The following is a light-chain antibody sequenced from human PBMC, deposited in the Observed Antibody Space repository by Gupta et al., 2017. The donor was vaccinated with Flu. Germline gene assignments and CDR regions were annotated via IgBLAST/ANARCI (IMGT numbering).Light chain of an antibody. CDR1: TGAVTSGHS. CDR2: DTS. Sequence: AEAPPTHPLTVSPGPADTLTCGSTTGAVTSGHSPYWFQQKPGQAPRTLIYDTSNKHSWTPARFSGSLIGGKAALTLSGAQPEDDAEYYCWLSDGGAMTWVFGGGTKLTVL. V-gene: IGLV7-46*01. CDR3: WLSDGGAMTWV. J-gene: IGLJ3*02.